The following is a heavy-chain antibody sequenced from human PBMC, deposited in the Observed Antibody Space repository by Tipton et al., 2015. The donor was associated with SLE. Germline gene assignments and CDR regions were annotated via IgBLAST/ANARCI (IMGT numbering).Heavy chain of an antibody. V-gene: IGHV4-34*01. CDR2: INHSGNT. Sequence: TLSLTCTVSGTSLSSHYWSWIRQPPGKGLEWIGGINHSGNTYYNPSLKSRVTISVDTSKNQFSLKLRSVTATDTAVYYCAGTPWLVRFEYWGQGTLVNVSP. CDR1: GTSLSSHY. J-gene: IGHJ4*02. CDR3: AGTPWLVRFEY. D-gene: IGHD6-19*01.